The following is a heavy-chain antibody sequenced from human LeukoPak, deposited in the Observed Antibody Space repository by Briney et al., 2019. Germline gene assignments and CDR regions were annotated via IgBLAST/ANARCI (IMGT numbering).Heavy chain of an antibody. D-gene: IGHD1-14*01. Sequence: PSETLSLTCTVSGGSISSYYWSWIRQPPGKGLEWIGYIYYSGSTSYNPSLKSRVMFSVDTSKNQFSLKLSSVTAADAAVYYCARHGTISSESYFDYWGQGALVTVSS. J-gene: IGHJ4*02. CDR2: IYYSGST. V-gene: IGHV4-59*01. CDR3: ARHGTISSESYFDY. CDR1: GGSISSYY.